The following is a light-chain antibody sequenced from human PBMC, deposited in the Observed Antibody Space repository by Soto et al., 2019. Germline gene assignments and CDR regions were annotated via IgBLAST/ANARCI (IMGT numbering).Light chain of an antibody. CDR3: QQYGSPPLT. CDR1: QSVSSSY. Sequence: IVLTQSPGTLYLSPGERATLSCRASQSVSSSYLAWYQQKPGQAPRLLIYGASSRATGIPDRFSGSGSGTDFTVTISRLEPEYFSVYYCQQYGSPPLTFGQGTKVEIK. V-gene: IGKV3-20*01. CDR2: GAS. J-gene: IGKJ1*01.